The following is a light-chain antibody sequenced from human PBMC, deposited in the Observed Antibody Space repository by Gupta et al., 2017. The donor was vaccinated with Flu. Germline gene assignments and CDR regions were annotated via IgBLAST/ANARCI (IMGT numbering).Light chain of an antibody. CDR1: SNNVGGYNL. Sequence: HSALTQPASVSGPPGQSITISCTGTSNNVGGYNLVSWYQLHPGKAPKLIIYEVRKRPSGVSNRLSGSKSGNTASLTISGLQAEDEADYYCCSYIGGSSWVFGGGTKLTVL. CDR3: CSYIGGSSWV. V-gene: IGLV2-23*02. J-gene: IGLJ3*02. CDR2: EVR.